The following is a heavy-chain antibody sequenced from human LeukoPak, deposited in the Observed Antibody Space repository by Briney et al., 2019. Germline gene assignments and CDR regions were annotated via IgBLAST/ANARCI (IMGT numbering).Heavy chain of an antibody. J-gene: IGHJ6*03. D-gene: IGHD2-8*01. CDR2: IQYDGSNE. CDR1: GFTFSSYV. CDR3: AKDRCSNGIGCYYYYMDV. V-gene: IGHV3-30*02. Sequence: GGSLRLSCAACGFTFSSYVMHWVRQAPGKGLEWVAYIQYDGSNEQYAHSVKGRFRISRDSSKNILYLQMNSLTAEDTAVYYCAKDRCSNGIGCYYYYMDVWGKGTTVTISS.